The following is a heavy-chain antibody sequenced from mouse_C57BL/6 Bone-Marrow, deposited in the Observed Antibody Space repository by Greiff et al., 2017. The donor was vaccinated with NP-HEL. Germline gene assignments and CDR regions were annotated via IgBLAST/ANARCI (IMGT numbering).Heavy chain of an antibody. CDR3: ARPCWAY. CDR2: ISSGSSTI. J-gene: IGHJ3*01. CDR1: GFTFSDYG. Sequence: EVKLVESGGGLVKPGGSLKLSCAASGFTFSDYGMHWVRQAPEKGLEWVAYISSGSSTIYYADTVKGRFTISRDNAKNTLFLQVTSLGSEDTAMYYCARPCWAYWGQGTLVTVSA. V-gene: IGHV5-17*01.